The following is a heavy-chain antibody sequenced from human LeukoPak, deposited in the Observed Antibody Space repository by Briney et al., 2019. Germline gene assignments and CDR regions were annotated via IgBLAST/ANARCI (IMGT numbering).Heavy chain of an antibody. CDR1: GGSISSSSDY. V-gene: IGHV4-39*01. D-gene: IGHD6-19*01. CDR3: ARHSFSSGWKSFDY. J-gene: IGHJ4*02. CDR2: IYYSGST. Sequence: SSETLSLTCTVSGGSISSSSDYWGWIRQPPGKGLEWIASIYYSGSTYYNPSLKSRVTISVDTSKNQFSLKLSSVTAADTAVYSCARHSFSSGWKSFDYWGQGTLVTVSS.